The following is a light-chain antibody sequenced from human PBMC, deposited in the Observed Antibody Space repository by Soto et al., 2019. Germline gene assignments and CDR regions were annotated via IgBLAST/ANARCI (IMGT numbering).Light chain of an antibody. CDR1: NSDVGGYNL. CDR2: EGS. CDR3: CSFAGSNTWV. V-gene: IGLV2-23*01. J-gene: IGLJ3*02. Sequence: QSALTQVASVSGSPGQSITISCTGTNSDVGGYNLVSWYQQFPGEAPKLLLYEGSKRPSGVSNRFSGSKSGNTASLTISGLQAEDSAYYHCCSFAGSNTWVFGGGTKVTVL.